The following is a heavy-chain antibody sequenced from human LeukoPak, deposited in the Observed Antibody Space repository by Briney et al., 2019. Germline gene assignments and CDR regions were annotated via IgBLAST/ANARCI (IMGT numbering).Heavy chain of an antibody. J-gene: IGHJ4*02. D-gene: IGHD3-22*01. CDR3: AARRLYYYDSSGYLKPGIDY. CDR1: GGSISSSSYY. CDR2: TYYSGST. V-gene: IGHV4-39*07. Sequence: PSETLSLTCTVSGGSISSSSYYWGWIRQPPGKGLEWIGSTYYSGSTYYNPSLKSRVTISVDTSKNQFSLKLSSVTAADTAVYYCAARRLYYYDSSGYLKPGIDYWGQGTLVTVSS.